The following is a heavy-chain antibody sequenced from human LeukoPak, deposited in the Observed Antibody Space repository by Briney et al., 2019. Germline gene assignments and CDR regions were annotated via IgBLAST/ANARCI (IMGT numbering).Heavy chain of an antibody. Sequence: GGSLRLSCAASAFTFSSYGMHWVRQAPGKGLEWAAVIWYDGSNKSYADSVKGRFTISRDNSKNTLYLQMNSLRTEDTSVYYCARERGGRGGWSEAFDIWGEGTMVTVSS. V-gene: IGHV3-33*01. J-gene: IGHJ3*02. CDR1: AFTFSSYG. CDR3: ARERGGRGGWSEAFDI. CDR2: IWYDGSNK. D-gene: IGHD2-15*01.